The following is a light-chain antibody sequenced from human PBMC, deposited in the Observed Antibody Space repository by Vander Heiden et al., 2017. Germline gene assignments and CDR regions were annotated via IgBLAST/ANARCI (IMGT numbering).Light chain of an antibody. CDR3: QQFYIWPYT. V-gene: IGKV3-15*01. CDR2: GAS. Sequence: ELVMTHSPAILSVSPGERATLPCRDRQSVFSNLGWYQQKPGQAPRLLIYGASTRATGIAAKFSGSGSGTEFTLTISSLQSEDLAVYYCQQFYIWPYTFGQGTKLEI. CDR1: QSVFSN. J-gene: IGKJ2*01.